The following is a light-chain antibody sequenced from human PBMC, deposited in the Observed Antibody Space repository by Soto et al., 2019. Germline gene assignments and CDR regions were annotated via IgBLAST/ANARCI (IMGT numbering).Light chain of an antibody. CDR2: RAS. Sequence: EIVLTQSPGTLSLSPGERATLSCRASQSVSSSYLAWYQQKPGQAPRLLIYRASSRATGIPDRFSGSGSGTDFTITISRLEPEEFAVYYCQQYGSSRTFGPGTKAEIK. CDR3: QQYGSSRT. J-gene: IGKJ1*01. CDR1: QSVSSSY. V-gene: IGKV3-20*01.